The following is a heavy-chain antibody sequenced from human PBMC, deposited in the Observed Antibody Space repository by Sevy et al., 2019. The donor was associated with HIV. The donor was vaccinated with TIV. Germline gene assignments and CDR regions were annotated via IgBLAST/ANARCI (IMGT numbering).Heavy chain of an antibody. Sequence: ASVKVSCKTSGYTFSAHYIHWVRQAPGHGLEWMGRINPHSGGTNHAQNFQGRVIMTRDTSISTAYMELTRLRSDDTAIYYCVRDVEAHDYWGQGTLVTVSS. V-gene: IGHV1-2*02. CDR1: GYTFSAHY. CDR3: VRDVEAHDY. D-gene: IGHD1-1*01. J-gene: IGHJ4*02. CDR2: INPHSGGT.